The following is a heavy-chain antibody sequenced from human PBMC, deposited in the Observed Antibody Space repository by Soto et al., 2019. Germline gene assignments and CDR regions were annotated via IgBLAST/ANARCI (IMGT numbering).Heavy chain of an antibody. J-gene: IGHJ5*02. CDR1: GFTFSSYA. D-gene: IGHD2-2*01. Sequence: XXSLRLSFAASGFTFSSYAMRWILQAPGKGLEWVSAISSSGGSTYYADSVRGRFTISRDNSKKTLYLQMSRLRTEDTAVYYCANCPTLYAPTYNWFDPWGQGTLVTVSS. V-gene: IGHV3-23*01. CDR2: ISSSGGST. CDR3: ANCPTLYAPTYNWFDP.